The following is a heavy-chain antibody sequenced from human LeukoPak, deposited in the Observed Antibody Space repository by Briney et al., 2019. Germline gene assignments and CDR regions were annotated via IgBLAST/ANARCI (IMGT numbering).Heavy chain of an antibody. D-gene: IGHD3-3*01. J-gene: IGHJ4*02. V-gene: IGHV3-9*01. Sequence: SLRLSCAASGFTFDDYAMHWVRQAPGKGLEWVSGISWNSGSIGYADSVKGRFTISRDNAKNSLYLQMNSLRAEDTALYYCAKARNLNYDFWSGYYTYYFDYWGQGTLVTVSS. CDR2: ISWNSGSI. CDR1: GFTFDDYA. CDR3: AKARNLNYDFWSGYYTYYFDY.